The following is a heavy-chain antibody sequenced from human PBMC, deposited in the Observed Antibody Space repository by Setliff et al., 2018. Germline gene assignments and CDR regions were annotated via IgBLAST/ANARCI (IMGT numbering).Heavy chain of an antibody. CDR2: INHSGST. CDR1: GGSFSSYY. D-gene: IGHD5-12*01. Sequence: KTSETLSLTCAVYGGSFSSYYWSWIRQPPGKGLEWIGEINHSGSTNYNPSLKSRVTISVDTSKNQFSLKLSSVTAADTAVYYCARGGYSRGPPVYYFDYWGQGTLVTVSS. CDR3: ARGGYSRGPPVYYFDY. J-gene: IGHJ4*02. V-gene: IGHV4-34*01.